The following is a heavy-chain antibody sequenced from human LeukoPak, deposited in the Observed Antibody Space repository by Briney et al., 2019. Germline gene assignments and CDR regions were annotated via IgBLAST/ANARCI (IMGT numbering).Heavy chain of an antibody. CDR2: LSGSGDKT. V-gene: IGHV3-23*01. CDR3: AKDLHWGLDY. D-gene: IGHD7-27*01. Sequence: GGSLRLSCAASGFPFSTYGMSWVRQAPGKGPEWVSALSGSGDKTFYIDSVKGRFTISRDNSKNTLYLQLNSLRAEDTAVYYCAKDLHWGLDYWGQGALVTVSS. CDR1: GFPFSTYG. J-gene: IGHJ4*02.